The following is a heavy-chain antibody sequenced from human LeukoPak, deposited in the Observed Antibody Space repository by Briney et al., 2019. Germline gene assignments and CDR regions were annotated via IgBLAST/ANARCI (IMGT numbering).Heavy chain of an antibody. CDR1: GFTFSSYW. J-gene: IGHJ4*02. CDR2: INGDESLK. V-gene: IGHV3-7*01. CDR3: VRDGRSGWHFDY. D-gene: IGHD6-19*01. Sequence: GGSLRLSCTVTGFTFSSYWMSWVRQAPGKGLEWVANINGDESLKYQVDSVKGRFTISRDNAKNSMSLQMNSLRAEDTAVYYCVRDGRSGWHFDYWGQGILVTVSS.